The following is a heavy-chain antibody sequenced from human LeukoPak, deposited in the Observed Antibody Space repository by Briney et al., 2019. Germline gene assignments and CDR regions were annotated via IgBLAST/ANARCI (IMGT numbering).Heavy chain of an antibody. Sequence: GASVKVSCKVSGYTLTELSMHWVRQAPGKGLEWMGGFDPEDGETIHAQKFQGRVTMTEDTSTDTAYMELSSLRSEDTAVYYCATPAIKYYYYGMDVWGQGTTVTVSS. CDR2: FDPEDGET. CDR1: GYTLTELS. V-gene: IGHV1-24*01. CDR3: ATPAIKYYYYGMDV. J-gene: IGHJ6*02.